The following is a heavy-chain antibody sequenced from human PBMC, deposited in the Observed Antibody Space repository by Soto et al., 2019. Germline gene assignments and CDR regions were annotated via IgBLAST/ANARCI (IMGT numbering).Heavy chain of an antibody. CDR3: AREFYYDSSGIGFDS. D-gene: IGHD3-22*01. J-gene: IGHJ4*02. CDR1: GGSLSGYY. V-gene: IGHV4-59*01. Sequence: SETLSLTCTVSGGSLSGYYWSWIRQPPGKGLEWIGDFYSSGSPHHNPSLKNRVSISEDRSKNEFSLKLSSVTAADTAIYYCAREFYYDSSGIGFDSWGQGTLVT. CDR2: FYSSGSP.